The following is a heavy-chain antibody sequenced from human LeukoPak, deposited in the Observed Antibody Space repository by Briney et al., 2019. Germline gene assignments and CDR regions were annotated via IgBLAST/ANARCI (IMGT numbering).Heavy chain of an antibody. CDR3: ARQVYYYDRSGYYYVDFFDF. Sequence: SETLSLTCSVSGGSISSNSHYWGWIRQPPGKGLEWIGSIYYSGSTYCNSSLKSRVTISVDTSKNQFSLKLTSATAADTAVYYCARQVYYYDRSGYYYVDFFDFWGQGTLVTVSS. CDR1: GGSISSNSHY. J-gene: IGHJ4*02. CDR2: IYYSGST. D-gene: IGHD3-22*01. V-gene: IGHV4-39*01.